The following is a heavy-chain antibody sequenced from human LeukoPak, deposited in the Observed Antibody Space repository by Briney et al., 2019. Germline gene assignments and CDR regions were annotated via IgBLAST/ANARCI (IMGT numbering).Heavy chain of an antibody. Sequence: PSQTLSLTCALSGGSISSGGYSWSWIRQPPGKGLEWIGYIYHSGSTYYNPSPKSRVTISVDRSKNQFSLKLSSVTAADTAVYYCAREMDYFDYWGQGTLVTVSS. CDR2: IYHSGST. D-gene: IGHD5-24*01. V-gene: IGHV4-30-2*01. CDR3: AREMDYFDY. J-gene: IGHJ4*02. CDR1: GGSISSGGYS.